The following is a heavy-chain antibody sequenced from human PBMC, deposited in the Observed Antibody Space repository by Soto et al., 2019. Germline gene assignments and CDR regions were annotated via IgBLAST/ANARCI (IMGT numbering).Heavy chain of an antibody. CDR3: AHRYQFLEWFRDAFAI. V-gene: IGHV2-5*02. CDR2: IYWDDDK. D-gene: IGHD3-3*01. CDR1: GFSLSTSGVG. Sequence: SGPTLVNPTQTLTLTCTFSGFSLSTSGVGVGWIRQPPGKALEWLALIYWDDDKRYSPSLKSRLTITKDTSKNQVVLTMTNMDPVDTATYYCAHRYQFLEWFRDAFAIWGQGTMVTVSS. J-gene: IGHJ3*02.